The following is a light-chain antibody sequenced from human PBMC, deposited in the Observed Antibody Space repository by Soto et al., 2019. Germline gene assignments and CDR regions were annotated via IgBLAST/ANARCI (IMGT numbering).Light chain of an antibody. CDR1: SSNVGGYNY. J-gene: IGLJ2*01. CDR3: SSYTRSSTLDVV. CDR2: DVS. V-gene: IGLV2-14*01. Sequence: QYALTQPASVSGSPGQSITISCTGTSSNVGGYNYVSWYQQHPGKAPKLMIYDVSNRPSGVSNRFSGSKSGNTASLTISGLQAEDEADYYCSSYTRSSTLDVVFGGGTQLTVL.